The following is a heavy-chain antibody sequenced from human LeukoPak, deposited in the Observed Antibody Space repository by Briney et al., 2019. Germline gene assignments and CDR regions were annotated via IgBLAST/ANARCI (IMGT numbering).Heavy chain of an antibody. V-gene: IGHV4-61*05. D-gene: IGHD3-16*01. CDR2: IYYSGST. CDR1: GGSISSSSYY. CDR3: ARGDYVNPSYYMDV. J-gene: IGHJ6*03. Sequence: SETLSLTCTVSGGSISSSSYYWGWIRQPPGKGLEWIGYIYYSGSTNYNPSLKSRVTISVDTSKNQFSLKLSSVTAADTAVYYCARGDYVNPSYYMDVWGKGTTVTISS.